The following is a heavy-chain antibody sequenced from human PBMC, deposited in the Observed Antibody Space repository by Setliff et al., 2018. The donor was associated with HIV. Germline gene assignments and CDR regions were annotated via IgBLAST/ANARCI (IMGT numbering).Heavy chain of an antibody. CDR3: ARRRTAVGFDY. Sequence: GSLRLSCAASGFTFSDYYMSWIRQAPGKGLEWISYISGSVNTIYYADSVKGRFTVSRDNAKNSLFLQMNSLRAEDTAVYYCARRRTAVGFDYWGQGTLVTVS. D-gene: IGHD5-18*01. CDR2: ISGSVNTI. CDR1: GFTFSDYY. V-gene: IGHV3-11*04. J-gene: IGHJ4*02.